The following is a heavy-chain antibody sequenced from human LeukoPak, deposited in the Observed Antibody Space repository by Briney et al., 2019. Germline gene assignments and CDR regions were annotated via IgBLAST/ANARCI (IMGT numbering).Heavy chain of an antibody. D-gene: IGHD2-2*01. J-gene: IGHJ3*02. V-gene: IGHV4-61*01. CDR1: GGSISSSSYY. Sequence: SETLSLTCTVSGGSISSSSYYWSWIRQPPGKGLEWIGYIYYSGSTNYNPSLKSRVTISVDTSKNQFSLKLSSVTAADTAVYYCARLARGDSRYARWGAFDIWGQGTMVTVSS. CDR2: IYYSGST. CDR3: ARLARGDSRYARWGAFDI.